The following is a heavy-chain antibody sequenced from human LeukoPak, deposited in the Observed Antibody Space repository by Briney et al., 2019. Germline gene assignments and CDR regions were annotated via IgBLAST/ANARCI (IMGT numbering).Heavy chain of an antibody. CDR3: AELGITMIGGV. D-gene: IGHD3-10*02. CDR2: ISSSSSYI. V-gene: IGHV3-21*01. CDR1: GFTFSSYT. Sequence: GGSLRLSCAVSGFTFSSYTINWVRQAPGKGLEWVSSISSSSSYIYYADSVKGRFTISRDNAKNSLYLQMNSLRAEDTAVYYCAELGITMIGGVWGKGTTVTISS. J-gene: IGHJ6*04.